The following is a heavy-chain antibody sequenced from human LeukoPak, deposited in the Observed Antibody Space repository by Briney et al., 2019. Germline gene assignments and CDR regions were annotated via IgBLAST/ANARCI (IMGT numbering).Heavy chain of an antibody. CDR2: ISSSSSYI. J-gene: IGHJ4*02. V-gene: IGHV3-21*01. CDR3: ARCGWNYGVYYFDY. CDR1: GFTFSSYS. Sequence: GGSLRLSCAASGFTFSSYSKNWVRQAPGKGLEWVSSISSSSSYIYYADSVKGRFTISRDNAKNSLYLQMNSLRAVDTAVYYCARCGWNYGVYYFDYWGQGTLVTVSS. D-gene: IGHD1-7*01.